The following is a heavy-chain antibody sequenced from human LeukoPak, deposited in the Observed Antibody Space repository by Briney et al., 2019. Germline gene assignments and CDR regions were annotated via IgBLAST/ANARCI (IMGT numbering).Heavy chain of an antibody. V-gene: IGHV3-9*01. CDR2: ISWNSGTI. Sequence: GGSLRLSCAASGFTFDDYVMHWVRQAPGKGLEWVSSISWNSGTIGYADSVKGRFTISRDNARNSLYLQMNSLRAEDTALYYCAKEETIFGVAGYYMDVWGKGTTVTVSS. D-gene: IGHD3-3*01. CDR3: AKEETIFGVAGYYMDV. J-gene: IGHJ6*03. CDR1: GFTFDDYV.